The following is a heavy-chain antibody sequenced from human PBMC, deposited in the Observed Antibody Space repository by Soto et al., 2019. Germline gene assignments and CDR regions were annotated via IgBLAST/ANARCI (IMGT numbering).Heavy chain of an antibody. V-gene: IGHV3-30*18. CDR2: ISYDGNNK. CDR1: GFTFSSYG. Sequence: GGSLRLSCAASGFTFSSYGMHWVRQAPGKGLEWVAVISYDGNNKYYADSVKGRFTISRDNSKNTLYLQMNSLRAEDTAVYYCAKAPSSSWYDIDYWGQGTLVTVSS. J-gene: IGHJ4*02. CDR3: AKAPSSSWYDIDY. D-gene: IGHD6-13*01.